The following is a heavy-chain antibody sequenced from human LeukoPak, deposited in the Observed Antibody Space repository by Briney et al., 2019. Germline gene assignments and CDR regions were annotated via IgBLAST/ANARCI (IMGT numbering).Heavy chain of an antibody. CDR3: ARGWCGQLFGLPFHL. V-gene: IGHV1-69*06. J-gene: IGHJ3*01. CDR1: GGTFTSYA. D-gene: IGHD2-21*02. CDR2: ISPIFGTG. Sequence: SVKVSCKASGGTFTSYAISWGRQAPGQGLEWMGGISPIFGTGNSAQKFQGRVTITAHKSTRTADMELSSLRPGGTALYYRARGWCGQLFGLPFHLWAQGTMVTVSS.